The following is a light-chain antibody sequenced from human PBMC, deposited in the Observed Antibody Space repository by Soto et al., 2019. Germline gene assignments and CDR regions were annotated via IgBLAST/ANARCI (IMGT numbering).Light chain of an antibody. CDR1: QSVSSSY. Sequence: EIVLTQSPGTLSLSPGERATLSCRASQSVSSSYLVWYQQKPGQAPRLLIFGASSRATGIPDRFSGSGSGTDFTPTISRLEPEDFAVYYCQQYGNSPPVTFGGGTKVEIK. CDR2: GAS. V-gene: IGKV3-20*01. CDR3: QQYGNSPPVT. J-gene: IGKJ4*01.